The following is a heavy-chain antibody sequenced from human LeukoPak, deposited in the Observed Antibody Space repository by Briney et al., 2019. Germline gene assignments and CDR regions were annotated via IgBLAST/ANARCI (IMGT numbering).Heavy chain of an antibody. CDR1: GFTFSSYW. CDR3: AREGSSWSALNY. CDR2: INSDGSST. V-gene: IGHV3-74*01. Sequence: GGSLRLSCAASGFTFSSYWMHWVRQAPGKGLVWVSRINSDGSSTSYADSVKGRFTIPRDNAKNSLYLQMNSLRAEDTAVYYCAREGSSWSALNYWGQGTLVTVSS. D-gene: IGHD6-13*01. J-gene: IGHJ4*02.